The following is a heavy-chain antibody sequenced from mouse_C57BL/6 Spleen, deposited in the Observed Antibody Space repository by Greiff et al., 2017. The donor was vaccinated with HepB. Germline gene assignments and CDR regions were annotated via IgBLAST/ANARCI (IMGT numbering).Heavy chain of an antibody. CDR2: ISSGSSTI. D-gene: IGHD2-5*01. CDR1: GFTFSDYG. Sequence: EVKVVESGGGLVKPGGSLKLSCAASGFTFSDYGMHWVRQAPEKGLEWVAYISSGSSTIYYADTVKGRFTISRDNAKNTLFLQMTSLRSEDTAMYYCARGDSNYAYWYFDVWGTGTTVTVSS. CDR3: ARGDSNYAYWYFDV. J-gene: IGHJ1*03. V-gene: IGHV5-17*01.